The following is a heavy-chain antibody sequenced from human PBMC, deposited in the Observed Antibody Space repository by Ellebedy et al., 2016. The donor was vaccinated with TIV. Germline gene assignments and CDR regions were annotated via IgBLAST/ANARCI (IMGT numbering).Heavy chain of an antibody. Sequence: PGGSLRLSCAASGFTFSNYAMKWVRQTPGKGLEWVSDVSGSGGKTYYADSVKGRFTMSRDNSKNMVYLQMNNLGVDDTAIYYCAKEAYWGRAYNFDHWGQGTLVTVSS. CDR2: VSGSGGKT. J-gene: IGHJ4*02. D-gene: IGHD2-21*01. CDR1: GFTFSNYA. CDR3: AKEAYWGRAYNFDH. V-gene: IGHV3-23*01.